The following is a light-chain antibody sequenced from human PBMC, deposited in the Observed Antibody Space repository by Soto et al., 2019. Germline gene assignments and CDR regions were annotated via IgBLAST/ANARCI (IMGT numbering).Light chain of an antibody. V-gene: IGLV2-14*03. J-gene: IGLJ1*01. CDR1: SSDVGGYNY. CDR2: DVS. CDR3: SSYTSSSTYV. Sequence: QSALTQPTSVSGSPGQSITISSTGTSSDVGGYNYVSWYQQHPGKVPKLMIYDVSNRPSGVSNRFSGTKSGNTASLTISGLQAEDEADYYCSSYTSSSTYVFGIGTKVTVL.